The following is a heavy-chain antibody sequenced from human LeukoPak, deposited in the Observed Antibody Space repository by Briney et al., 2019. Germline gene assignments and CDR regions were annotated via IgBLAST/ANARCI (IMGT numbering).Heavy chain of an antibody. J-gene: IGHJ3*02. D-gene: IGHD2-21*02. V-gene: IGHV4-59*08. CDR1: GGSIRNYY. CDR3: ARGTVTASMKAFDI. CDR2: IYYSGSA. Sequence: SETLSLTCTVSGGSIRNYYWSWIRQPPGKGLEWIGYIYYSGSANHKPSLKDRVTISVDTSKNQFSLNLRSVTAADTAVYYCARGTVTASMKAFDIWGQGTMVTVSS.